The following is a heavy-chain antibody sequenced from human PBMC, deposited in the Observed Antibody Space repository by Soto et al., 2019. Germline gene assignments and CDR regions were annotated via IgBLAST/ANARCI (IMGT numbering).Heavy chain of an antibody. CDR2: IWYDGSNK. J-gene: IGHJ4*02. V-gene: IGHV3-33*01. Sequence: PGGSLRLSCAASGFTFSSYGMHWVRQAPGKGLEWVAVIWYDGSNKYYADSVKGRFTISRDNSKNTLYLQMNSLRAEDTAVYYCAINLDGIAAAGIENDWGQGTLVTVSS. D-gene: IGHD6-13*01. CDR3: AINLDGIAAAGIEND. CDR1: GFTFSSYG.